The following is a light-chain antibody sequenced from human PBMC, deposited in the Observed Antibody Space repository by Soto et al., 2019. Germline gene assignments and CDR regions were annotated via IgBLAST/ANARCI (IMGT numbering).Light chain of an antibody. V-gene: IGKV1-5*03. Sequence: LQITQSPSTMSASVGDRATITCRASQSINSDLGWYQQKPGKAPKFLMYNASNLEGGVPARFSGSGSETEFTLTISSLQPDDFASYYCQQYNSYPWTFGQGTKVDI. J-gene: IGKJ1*01. CDR3: QQYNSYPWT. CDR2: NAS. CDR1: QSINSD.